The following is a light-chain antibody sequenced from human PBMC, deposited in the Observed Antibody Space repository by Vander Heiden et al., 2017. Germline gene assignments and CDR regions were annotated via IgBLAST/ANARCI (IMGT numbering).Light chain of an antibody. J-gene: IGLJ3*02. CDR3: SSYTRSSSLV. CDR1: NRAFGGYTY. V-gene: IGLV2-14*03. Sequence: QSALTQPASVSGSPGQSITISCTETNRAFGGYTYVSWYQQHPGKAPKLMIYDVSNRPSGVSNRFSGSKSGNTASLTISGLQAEDEADYYCSSYTRSSSLVFGGGTKLTVL. CDR2: DVS.